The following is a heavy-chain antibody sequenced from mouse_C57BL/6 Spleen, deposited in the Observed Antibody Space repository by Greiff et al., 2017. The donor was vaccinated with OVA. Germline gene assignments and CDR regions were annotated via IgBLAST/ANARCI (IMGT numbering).Heavy chain of an antibody. V-gene: IGHV14-2*01. CDR1: GFNIKDYY. CDR2: IDPEDGET. J-gene: IGHJ1*03. D-gene: IGHD1-1*01. CDR3: ARAGDYYGSSPLWYFDV. Sequence: VQLQQSGAELVKPGASVKLSCTASGFNIKDYYMHWVKQRTEQGLEWIGRIDPEDGETKYAQKFQGKATITADTSSNTAYLQLSSLTSEDTAVYYCARAGDYYGSSPLWYFDVWGTGTTVTVSS.